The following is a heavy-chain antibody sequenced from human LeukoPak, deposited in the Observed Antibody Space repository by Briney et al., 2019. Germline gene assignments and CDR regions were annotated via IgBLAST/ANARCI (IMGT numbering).Heavy chain of an antibody. J-gene: IGHJ3*02. D-gene: IGHD1-14*01. V-gene: IGHV3-48*03. CDR1: GFTFSSYE. CDR2: ISSSGSTI. Sequence: GGSLRLSCAASGFTFSSYEMNWVRQAPGKGLEWVSYISSSGSTIHYADSVKGRFTISRDNVKNSLYPQMNSLRAEDTAVYYCARTINNAFDIWGQGTVVTVSS. CDR3: ARTINNAFDI.